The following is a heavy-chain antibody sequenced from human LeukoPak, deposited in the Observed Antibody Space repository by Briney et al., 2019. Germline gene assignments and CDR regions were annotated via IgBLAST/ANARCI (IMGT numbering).Heavy chain of an antibody. J-gene: IGHJ4*02. CDR3: VVSPNQDFYDC. CDR1: GVSMNSHY. V-gene: IGHV4-4*09. Sequence: PSETLSLTCSVSGVSMNSHYLNWIRQPPGKGLEWIGFISGSGSTNYNPSLMSRVTMSLETSKRQFSLMLRSVTAADTAVYYCVVSPNQDFYDCWGQGTLVTVSS. CDR2: ISGSGST.